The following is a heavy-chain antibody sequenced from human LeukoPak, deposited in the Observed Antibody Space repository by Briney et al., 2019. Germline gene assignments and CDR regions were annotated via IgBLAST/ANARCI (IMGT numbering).Heavy chain of an antibody. CDR2: ISSSSSYI. Sequence: GGSLRLSCAASGFTFSIYSMNWVRQAPGKGLEWVSSISSSSSYIYYADSVKGRFTISRDNAKNSLYLQMNSLRAEDTAVYYCARESYGDYVGPWGQGTLVTVSS. D-gene: IGHD4-17*01. V-gene: IGHV3-21*01. CDR1: GFTFSIYS. J-gene: IGHJ5*02. CDR3: ARESYGDYVGP.